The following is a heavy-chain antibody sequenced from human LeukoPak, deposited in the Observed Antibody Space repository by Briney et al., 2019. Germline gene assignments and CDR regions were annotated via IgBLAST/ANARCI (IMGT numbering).Heavy chain of an antibody. D-gene: IGHD5-18*01. Sequence: SETLSLTCAVYGGSFSGYCWSWIRQPPGKGLEWIREINHSGSTNYNPSLKSRVTISVDTSKNQFSQKLSSVTAADTAVYYCARGRRRGWDSYGYFFDYWGQGTLVTVSS. V-gene: IGHV4-34*01. CDR3: ARGRRRGWDSYGYFFDY. CDR1: GGSFSGYC. CDR2: INHSGST. J-gene: IGHJ4*02.